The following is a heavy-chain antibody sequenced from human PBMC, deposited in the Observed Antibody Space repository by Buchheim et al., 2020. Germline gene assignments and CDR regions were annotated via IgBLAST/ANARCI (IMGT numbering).Heavy chain of an antibody. CDR1: GYSFTSYW. CDR3: ARDYEPAAGSYYYYYGMDV. Sequence: EVQLVQSGAEVKKPGESLRISCKGSGYSFTSYWISWVRQMPGKGLEWMGRIDPSDSYTNYSPSFQGHVTILADKSISTAYPQWSSLKASDTAMYYCARDYEPAAGSYYYYYGMDVRGQGTT. J-gene: IGHJ6*02. CDR2: IDPSDSYT. V-gene: IGHV5-10-1*03. D-gene: IGHD6-13*01.